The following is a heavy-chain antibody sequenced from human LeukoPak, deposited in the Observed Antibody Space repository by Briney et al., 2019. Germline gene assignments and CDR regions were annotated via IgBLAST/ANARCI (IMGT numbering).Heavy chain of an antibody. Sequence: GGSLRLSCAASGFTFSSYGMHRVRQAPGKGLEWVAVISYDGSNKYYADSVKGRFTISRDNSKNTLYLQMNSLRAEDTAVYYCARDALEQGFDYWGQGTLVTVSS. CDR1: GFTFSSYG. V-gene: IGHV3-30*03. D-gene: IGHD1/OR15-1a*01. CDR3: ARDALEQGFDY. CDR2: ISYDGSNK. J-gene: IGHJ4*02.